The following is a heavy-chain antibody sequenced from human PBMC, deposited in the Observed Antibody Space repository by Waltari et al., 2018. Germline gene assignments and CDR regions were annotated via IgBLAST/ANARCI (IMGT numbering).Heavy chain of an antibody. CDR2: INPRDGST. V-gene: IGHV1-46*01. Sequence: QVQLVQSGAEVRKPGASVRVACETSGDAFTSFSIHWVRQAPRQGLEWIGIINPRDGSTNYAESFKDRVTVTRDTATRTVNMEVTTLRSEDTAVYYCARGPSSAWQVYGLDFWGQGTAVTVSS. J-gene: IGHJ6*02. CDR1: GDAFTSFS. CDR3: ARGPSSAWQVYGLDF. D-gene: IGHD6-25*01.